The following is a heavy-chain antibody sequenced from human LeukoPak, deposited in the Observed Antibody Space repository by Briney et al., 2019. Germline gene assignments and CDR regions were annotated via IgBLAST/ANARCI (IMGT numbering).Heavy chain of an antibody. J-gene: IGHJ4*02. Sequence: GGSVRLFCAACGFTFSAYAMSWGRQAPGKGLEWVSDISGNGGSTYYADSVKGRFTISRDNPKITLYLQMNSLSADDTAVYYCAKDHDFLSGYSDYWGQGTLVTDSS. CDR3: AKDHDFLSGYSDY. CDR1: GFTFSAYA. D-gene: IGHD3-3*01. CDR2: ISGNGGST. V-gene: IGHV3-23*01.